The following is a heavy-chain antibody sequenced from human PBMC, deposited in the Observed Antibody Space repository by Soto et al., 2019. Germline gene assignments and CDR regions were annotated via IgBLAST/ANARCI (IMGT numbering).Heavy chain of an antibody. D-gene: IGHD4-4*01. J-gene: IGHJ4*02. CDR3: ARRYSNSGDGFDY. V-gene: IGHV4-59*12. CDR2: IYYSGST. Sequence: QVQLQESGPGLVKPSETLSLTCTVSGGSISSYYWSWIRQPPGKGLEWIGYIYYSGSTYYNPSLKSRVTISVDTSKNQFSLKLSSVTAADTAVYYCARRYSNSGDGFDYWGQGTLVTVSS. CDR1: GGSISSYY.